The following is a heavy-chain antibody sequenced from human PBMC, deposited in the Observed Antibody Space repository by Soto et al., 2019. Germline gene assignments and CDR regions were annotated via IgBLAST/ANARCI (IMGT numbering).Heavy chain of an antibody. V-gene: IGHV3-23*01. J-gene: IGHJ6*02. D-gene: IGHD3-10*01. Sequence: PGGSLRLSCAASGFTFSSYAMSWVRQAPGKGLEWVSAISGSGGSTYYADSVKGRFTISRDNSKNTLYLQMNSLRAEDTAVYYCAGSSVRYYGMDVWGQGTTVTVSS. CDR3: AGSSVRYYGMDV. CDR1: GFTFSSYA. CDR2: ISGSGGST.